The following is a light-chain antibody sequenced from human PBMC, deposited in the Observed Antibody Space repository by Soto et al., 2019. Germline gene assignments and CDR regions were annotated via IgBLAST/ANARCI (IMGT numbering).Light chain of an antibody. CDR2: AAS. V-gene: IGKV1-9*01. J-gene: IGKJ5*01. Sequence: DIQMTQSPSTLSASVGDRVTITCRASLPISSFLAWYQQKPGKAPKLLIYAASTLQSGVPSRFSGSGSGTDFTLTISSLQPEDFATYFCQQLNSYPITFGQGTRLENK. CDR3: QQLNSYPIT. CDR1: LPISSF.